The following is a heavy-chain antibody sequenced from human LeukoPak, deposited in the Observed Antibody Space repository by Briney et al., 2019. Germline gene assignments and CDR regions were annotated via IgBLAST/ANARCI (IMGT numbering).Heavy chain of an antibody. CDR3: VGDGGGTTPYDC. D-gene: IGHD1-7*01. CDR2: ISPDGRNI. V-gene: IGHV3-74*01. Sequence: GGSLRLSCAASGFTLSDYWMNWVRQAPGKGPVWVSHISPDGRNIAYADSVKGRFTISRDSAKNTLYLQMNSLRVGDTAVYYCVGDGGGTTPYDCWGQGTLVTVSS. J-gene: IGHJ4*02. CDR1: GFTLSDYW.